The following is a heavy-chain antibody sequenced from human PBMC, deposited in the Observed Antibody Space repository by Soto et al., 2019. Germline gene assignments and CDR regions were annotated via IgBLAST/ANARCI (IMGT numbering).Heavy chain of an antibody. CDR3: ARDVAAADY. V-gene: IGHV1-3*05. D-gene: IGHD6-13*01. CDR2: INAGNGTT. J-gene: IGHJ4*02. CDR1: GYTFTRYA. Sequence: QFQLVQYGAEEKKPGASVQVSCKASGYTFTRYAMHWGRRAPGQRLEWMGWINAGNGTTKYSQKFQGRVTITRDTPASRAYMELSSLRSEDTGVYYCARDVAAADYWCRGSLASFSS.